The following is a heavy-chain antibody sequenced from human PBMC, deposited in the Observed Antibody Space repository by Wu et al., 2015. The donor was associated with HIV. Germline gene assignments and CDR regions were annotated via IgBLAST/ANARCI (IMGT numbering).Heavy chain of an antibody. CDR2: TNPSGGNT. CDR3: ARDLQDTVMVLPDDAFGM. CDR1: GYTFTSYY. V-gene: IGHV1-46*04. Sequence: QVHLEQSGTEVKEPGTSVTLSCKTSGYTFTSYYIHWVRQAPGQGLEWVGMTNPSGGNTRFAQRLWGRPTMTRDTSTTTVSLSLSNLKYEDTAMYYCARDLQDTVMVLPDDAFGMVGPGDIGHRLF. D-gene: IGHD5-18*01. J-gene: IGHJ3*02.